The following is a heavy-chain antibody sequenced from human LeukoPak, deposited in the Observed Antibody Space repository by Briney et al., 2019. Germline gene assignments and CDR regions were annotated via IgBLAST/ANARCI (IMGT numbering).Heavy chain of an antibody. CDR1: GGSITSGSYY. D-gene: IGHD3-22*01. Sequence: SQTLSLTCSVSGGSITSGSYYWSWIRQPAGKGLEWIGRIYTSGSTTYNPSLKSRVTISGDTSENQFSLRLSSVTAADTAVYYCARASYSYDISGWVPFDYWGQGTLVTVSS. V-gene: IGHV4-61*02. CDR2: IYTSGST. J-gene: IGHJ4*02. CDR3: ARASYSYDISGWVPFDY.